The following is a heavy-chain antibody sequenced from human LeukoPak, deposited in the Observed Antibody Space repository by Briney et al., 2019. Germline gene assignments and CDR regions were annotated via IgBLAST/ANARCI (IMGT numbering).Heavy chain of an antibody. J-gene: IGHJ5*02. Sequence: PSETLSLTCAVYGGSFSGYYWSWIRQPPGKGLEWIGEINHSGSTNYNPSLKSRVTISVDTSKNQFSLKLSSVTAADTAVYYCARGRMRYGSGRTSWFDPWGQGTLVTVSS. V-gene: IGHV4-34*01. D-gene: IGHD3-10*01. CDR3: ARGRMRYGSGRTSWFDP. CDR2: INHSGST. CDR1: GGSFSGYY.